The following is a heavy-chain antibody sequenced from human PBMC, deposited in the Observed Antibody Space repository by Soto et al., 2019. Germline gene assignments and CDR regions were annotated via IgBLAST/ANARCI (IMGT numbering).Heavy chain of an antibody. CDR1: GDTFTSYY. J-gene: IGHJ5*02. D-gene: IGHD1-1*01. V-gene: IGHV1-46*01. Sequence: QVRLVQSGAEVKAPGASVKVSCKAPGDTFTSYYMHWVRQAPGHGLEWMGVINPNGGSTRFAQKFQGRVTMTRDTSTSTVYMELRGLTSEDTAVYYCASHDPGARFDPWGQGTLVIVSS. CDR3: ASHDPGARFDP. CDR2: INPNGGST.